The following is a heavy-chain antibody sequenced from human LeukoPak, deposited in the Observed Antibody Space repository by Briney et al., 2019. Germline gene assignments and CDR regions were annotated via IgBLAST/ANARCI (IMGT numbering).Heavy chain of an antibody. CDR3: ARDSSGYHHAFDI. D-gene: IGHD3-22*01. V-gene: IGHV4-30-4*07. J-gene: IGHJ3*02. Sequence: SETLSLTCDVSGGSISSGGYSWSWIRQPPGKGLEWIGYIYYSGSTYYNPSLKSRVTISVDTSKNQFSLKLSSVTAADTAVYYCARDSSGYHHAFDIWGQGTMVTVSS. CDR2: IYYSGST. CDR1: GGSISSGGYS.